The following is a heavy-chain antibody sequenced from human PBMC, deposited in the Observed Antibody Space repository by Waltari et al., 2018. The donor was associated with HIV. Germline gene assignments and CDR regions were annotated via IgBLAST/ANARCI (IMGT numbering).Heavy chain of an antibody. Sequence: DVRLVESGGGLVKPGGSLKLSCAASGFPFWTYIMAWVRQAPGNGLEWLSERSRSSSIISYTDSVHGRFTTSRDNDKASVYLQMNSRRFEDTAVYYCARDAGGGVTGTPGSLDVWGQGTAVIVSS. CDR2: RSRSSSII. CDR3: ARDAGGGVTGTPGSLDV. J-gene: IGHJ6*02. D-gene: IGHD1-7*01. V-gene: IGHV3-48*01. CDR1: GFPFWTYI.